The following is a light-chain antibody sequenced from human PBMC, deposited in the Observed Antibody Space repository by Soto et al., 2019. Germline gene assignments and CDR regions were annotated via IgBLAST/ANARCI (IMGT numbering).Light chain of an antibody. Sequence: DIVLTQSPGTLSFSPGDRATLSCRASQIITSNQLAWYQHRPGQAPRLLIYGASSRAAGIPDRFTGSGSGTDFTLTIKRLEPEDFAVYYSQQYGTSPYTFGQGARL. CDR3: QQYGTSPYT. CDR2: GAS. V-gene: IGKV3-20*01. J-gene: IGKJ2*01. CDR1: QIITSNQ.